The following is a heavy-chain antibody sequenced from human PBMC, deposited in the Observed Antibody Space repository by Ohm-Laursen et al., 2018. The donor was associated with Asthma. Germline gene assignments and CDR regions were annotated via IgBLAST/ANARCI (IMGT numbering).Heavy chain of an antibody. CDR1: GIIFSSYG. J-gene: IGHJ4*02. Sequence: SLRLSCTASGIIFSSYGMHWVRQAPGKGLEWVAVISFDGSNKYYADSVKGRFTISRDNSKNTLYLQMNSLRAEDTAVYYCAKDDHVVVVAATPFDYWGQGTLVTVSS. V-gene: IGHV3-30*18. CDR2: ISFDGSNK. CDR3: AKDDHVVVVAATPFDY. D-gene: IGHD2-15*01.